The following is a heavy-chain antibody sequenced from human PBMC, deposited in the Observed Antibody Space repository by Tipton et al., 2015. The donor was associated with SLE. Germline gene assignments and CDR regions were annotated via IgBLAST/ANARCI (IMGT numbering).Heavy chain of an antibody. CDR1: GGSISSNY. V-gene: IGHV4-4*08. CDR3: ARAIRTADSNYIDN. D-gene: IGHD1-14*01. J-gene: IGHJ4*02. Sequence: TLSLTCTVSGGSISSNYWSWIRLPPGKGLEWIGYIFTTGRTKYSPSLTRRVTISGDTSKNHVSLRLTSVTAADTAVYYCARAIRTADSNYIDNWGPGTLVTVSS. CDR2: IFTTGRT.